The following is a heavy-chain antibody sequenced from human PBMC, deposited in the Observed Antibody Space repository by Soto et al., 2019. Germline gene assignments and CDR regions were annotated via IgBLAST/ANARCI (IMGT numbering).Heavy chain of an antibody. CDR2: IYYSGST. CDR1: GGSISSDY. J-gene: IGHJ4*02. CDR3: ATDSSRLAKFDY. Sequence: SETLSLTCTVSGGSISSDYWSWIRQPPGKGLEWIGYIYYSGSTNYNPSLKSRVTISVDTSKNQFSLKLSSVTAADTAVYYCATDSSRLAKFDYWGQGTLVTVSS. D-gene: IGHD6-19*01. V-gene: IGHV4-59*12.